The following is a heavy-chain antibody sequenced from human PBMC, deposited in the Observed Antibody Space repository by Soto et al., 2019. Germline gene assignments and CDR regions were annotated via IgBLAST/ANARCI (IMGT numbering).Heavy chain of an antibody. V-gene: IGHV3-30*18. CDR2: ISYDGSNK. CDR1: GFTFSSYG. D-gene: IGHD3-16*01. Sequence: GRSLRLSCAASGFTFSSYGMHWVRQAPGKGLEWVAVISYDGSNKYYADSVKGRFTISRDNSKNTLYLQMNSLRAEDTAVYYCAKDSYYRLTFGLSWFDPWGQGTLVTVSS. CDR3: AKDSYYRLTFGLSWFDP. J-gene: IGHJ5*02.